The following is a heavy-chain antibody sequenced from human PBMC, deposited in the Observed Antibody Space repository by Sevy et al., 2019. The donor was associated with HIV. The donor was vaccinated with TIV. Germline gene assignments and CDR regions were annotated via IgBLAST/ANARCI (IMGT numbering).Heavy chain of an antibody. CDR1: GDSVSSNSAA. Sequence: SQTLSLTCAISGDSVSSNSAAWNWIRQSPSRGLEWPGRTYYRSKWYNDYAVSVKSRITINPDTSKNQFSLQLNSVTPEDTAVYYCARDMGGDGYNSPVYYYYYYGMDVWGQGTTVTVSS. V-gene: IGHV6-1*01. J-gene: IGHJ6*02. D-gene: IGHD2-21*01. CDR3: ARDMGGDGYNSPVYYYYYYGMDV. CDR2: TYYRSKWYN.